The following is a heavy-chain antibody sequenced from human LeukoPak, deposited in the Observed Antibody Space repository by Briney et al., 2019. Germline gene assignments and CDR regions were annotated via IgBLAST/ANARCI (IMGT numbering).Heavy chain of an antibody. CDR2: IYYSGST. CDR3: ARKSLGDYDSDAFDI. Sequence: SETLSLTCTVSGGSISSGGYYWSWIRQHPGKGLEWIGYIYYSGSTYYNPSLKSRVTISVDTSKNQFSLKLSSVTAADTAVYYCARKSLGDYDSDAFDIWGQGTMVTVSS. V-gene: IGHV4-31*03. D-gene: IGHD3-22*01. J-gene: IGHJ3*02. CDR1: GGSISSGGYY.